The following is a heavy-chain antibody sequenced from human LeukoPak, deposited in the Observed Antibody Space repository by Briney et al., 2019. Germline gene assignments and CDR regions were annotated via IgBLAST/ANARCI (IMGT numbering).Heavy chain of an antibody. CDR1: GFTFSSYA. D-gene: IGHD1-26*01. CDR3: AKDSGRSGSYYRMDV. Sequence: GGSLRLSCAASGFTFSSYAMSWVRQAPGKGLEWVSAISGSGGSTYYADSVKGRFTISRDNSKNTLYLQMNSLRAEDTAVYYCAKDSGRSGSYYRMDVWGQGTTVTVSS. CDR2: ISGSGGST. J-gene: IGHJ6*02. V-gene: IGHV3-23*01.